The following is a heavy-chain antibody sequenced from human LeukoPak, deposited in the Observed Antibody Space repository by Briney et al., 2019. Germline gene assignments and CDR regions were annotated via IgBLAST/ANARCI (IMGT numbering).Heavy chain of an antibody. CDR2: ISYRGRT. Sequence: PSETLSLTCNISDAYIGSSFWSWIRLPPGKGLEWIGSISYRGRTNYSPSLKSRATMSMDTSKSQLSLVLTSATAADTAPYYCARDRSGSYYTFDMWGQGTMVTVSS. CDR3: ARDRSGSYYTFDM. J-gene: IGHJ3*02. D-gene: IGHD1-26*01. CDR1: DAYIGSSF. V-gene: IGHV4-59*13.